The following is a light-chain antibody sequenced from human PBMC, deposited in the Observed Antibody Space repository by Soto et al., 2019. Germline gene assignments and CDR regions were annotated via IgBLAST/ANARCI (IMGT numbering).Light chain of an antibody. CDR3: HQYDIPPQT. CDR1: QSVSGN. CDR2: DAS. V-gene: IGKV3-20*01. J-gene: IGKJ1*01. Sequence: EIVMTQSPATLSVSPGERATLSCRASQSVSGNLAWYQQKPGQAPRLLIYDASRRATGIPERFSGSESGTDFTLTISRLEPEDFAVYYCHQYDIPPQTFGRGTKVDIK.